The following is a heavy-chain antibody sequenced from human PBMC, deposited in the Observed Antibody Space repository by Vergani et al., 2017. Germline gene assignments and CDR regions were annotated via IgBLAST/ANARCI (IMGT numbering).Heavy chain of an antibody. CDR1: GGSISSSSYY. D-gene: IGHD1-26*01. J-gene: IGHJ6*02. CDR3: ARHSGSYHVFYYYYGMDV. V-gene: IGHV4-39*01. CDR2: IYYSGST. Sequence: QLQLQESGPGLVKPSETLSLTCTVSGGSISSSSYYWGWIRQPPGKGLEWIGSIYYSGSTYYNPSLKSRVTISVDTSKNQFSLKLSSVTAADTAVYYCARHSGSYHVFYYYYGMDVWGQGTTVTVFS.